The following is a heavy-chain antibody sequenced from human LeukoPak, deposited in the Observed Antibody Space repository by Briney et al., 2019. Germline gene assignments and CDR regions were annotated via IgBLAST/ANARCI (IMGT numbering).Heavy chain of an antibody. D-gene: IGHD3-10*01. Sequence: ASVKVSCKASGYTFTDYYMHWVRQAPGQGLGWMGWINPDSSGTNYEQKFKGRVSMTRDTSISTDYMELSRLRSDDTAVYYCARDFSPRRLWFPIDFWGQGTLVTVSS. CDR3: ARDFSPRRLWFPIDF. CDR1: GYTFTDYY. CDR2: INPDSSGT. V-gene: IGHV1-2*02. J-gene: IGHJ4*02.